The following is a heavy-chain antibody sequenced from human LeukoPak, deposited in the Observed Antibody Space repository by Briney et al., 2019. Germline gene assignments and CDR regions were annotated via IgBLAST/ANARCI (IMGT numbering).Heavy chain of an antibody. J-gene: IGHJ6*02. CDR2: INAGNGNT. Sequence: ASVKVSCKASGYTFTSYAMHWVRQAPGQRLEWMGWINAGNGNTKYSQKLQGRVTMTTDTSTSTAYMELRSLRSDDTAVYYCARGMRAQGYYYYYGMDVWGQGTTVTVSS. V-gene: IGHV1-3*01. CDR1: GYTFTSYA. CDR3: ARGMRAQGYYYYYGMDV.